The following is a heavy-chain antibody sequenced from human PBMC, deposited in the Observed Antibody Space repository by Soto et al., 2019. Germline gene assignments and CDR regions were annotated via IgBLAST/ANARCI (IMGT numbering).Heavy chain of an antibody. J-gene: IGHJ4*02. Sequence: TLSLTCPVSGVSISSGCYYLRWIRQHPGKGLEWIGYIYYTGNTYYNPSLKSRVAISADTSKNQFSLNLSSVTAADTAIYYCARSYSSSSAVAVDNWGQGTLVTVSS. D-gene: IGHD6-6*01. V-gene: IGHV4-31*03. CDR1: GVSISSGCYY. CDR3: ARSYSSSSAVAVDN. CDR2: IYYTGNT.